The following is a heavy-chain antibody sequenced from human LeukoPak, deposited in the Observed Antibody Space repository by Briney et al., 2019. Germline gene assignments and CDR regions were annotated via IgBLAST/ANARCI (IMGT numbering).Heavy chain of an antibody. CDR1: GGTFSSYA. V-gene: IGHV1-69*13. D-gene: IGHD3-3*01. Sequence: ASVKVSCKASGGTFSSYAISWVRQAPGQGLEWMGGIIPIFGTANYAQKFQGRVTITADESTSTAYMELSSLRSEDTAVYYCARDPTRPGLRFLEWFPHAFDIWGQGTMVTVSS. CDR3: ARDPTRPGLRFLEWFPHAFDI. J-gene: IGHJ3*02. CDR2: IIPIFGTA.